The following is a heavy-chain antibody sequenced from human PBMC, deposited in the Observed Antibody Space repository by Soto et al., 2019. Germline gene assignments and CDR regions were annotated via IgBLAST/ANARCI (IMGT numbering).Heavy chain of an antibody. CDR2: IYYSGST. Sequence: SETLSLTCTVSGGSISSSSYYWGWIRQPPGKGLEWIGSIYYSGSTYYNPSLKSRVTISVDTSKNQFSLKLSSVTAADTAVYYCASPTYSCYDRYYYYYYMDVWGKGTTVTVSS. J-gene: IGHJ6*03. CDR1: GGSISSSSYY. CDR3: ASPTYSCYDRYYYYYYMDV. V-gene: IGHV4-39*01. D-gene: IGHD5-12*01.